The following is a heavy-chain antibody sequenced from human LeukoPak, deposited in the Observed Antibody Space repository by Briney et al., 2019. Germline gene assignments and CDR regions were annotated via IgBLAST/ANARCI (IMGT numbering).Heavy chain of an antibody. CDR1: GGTFSNYA. CDR2: IIPIFDTP. J-gene: IGHJ5*02. CDR3: ARGPGPNWYSLA. V-gene: IGHV1-69*13. D-gene: IGHD1-7*01. Sequence: GASVKVSCKASGGTFSNYAINWVRQAPGQGLEWMGGIIPIFDTPDYAQKFQGRVTITADESTSTAYMELSSLRSEDTAVYYCARGPGPNWYSLAWGPGTLVTVSS.